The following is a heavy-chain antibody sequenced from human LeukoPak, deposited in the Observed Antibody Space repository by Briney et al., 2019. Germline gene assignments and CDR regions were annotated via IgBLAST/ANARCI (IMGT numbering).Heavy chain of an antibody. V-gene: IGHV3-7*01. CDR2: IKQDGSEK. Sequence: GGSLRLSCAASGFTFSSYWMSWVRQAPGKGLEWVANIKQDGSEKYYVDSVKGRFTISRDNAKNSLYLQMNSLRAEDTAVYYCSREGAKDYYYGMDVWGQGTTVTVSS. D-gene: IGHD4/OR15-4a*01. J-gene: IGHJ6*01. CDR1: GFTFSSYW. CDR3: SREGAKDYYYGMDV.